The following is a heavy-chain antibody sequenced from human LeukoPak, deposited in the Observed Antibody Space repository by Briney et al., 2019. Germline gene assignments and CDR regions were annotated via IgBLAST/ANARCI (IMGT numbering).Heavy chain of an antibody. Sequence: SETLSLTCTVSGGSITTINYYWGWIRQPPGKGLEWIASIDYSGNTYYDPSLRSRVTISADPSENQFSLKLSSVTAADTAVYYGVFYAGGYYYMDVWGKGTTVAVSS. CDR2: IDYSGNT. CDR1: GGSITTINYY. CDR3: VFYAGGYYYMDV. D-gene: IGHD2/OR15-2a*01. J-gene: IGHJ6*03. V-gene: IGHV4-39*07.